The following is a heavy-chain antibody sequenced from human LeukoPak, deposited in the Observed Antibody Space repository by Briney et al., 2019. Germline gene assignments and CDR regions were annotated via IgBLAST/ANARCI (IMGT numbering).Heavy chain of an antibody. V-gene: IGHV3-74*01. J-gene: IGHJ4*02. CDR2: ISSDGSTP. CDR3: ARVGSGTTRDY. Sequence: GGSLRLSCAASGFTFSTYWMHWARQAPGKGLVWVSRISSDGSTPSYADSVKGRFTISRDNAKNTLYLQMHSLRAEDTAVYYCARVGSGTTRDYWGQGTLVTVSS. CDR1: GFTFSTYW. D-gene: IGHD5-12*01.